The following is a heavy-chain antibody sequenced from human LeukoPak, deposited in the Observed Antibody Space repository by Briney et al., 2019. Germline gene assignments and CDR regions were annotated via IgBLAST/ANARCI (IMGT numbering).Heavy chain of an antibody. Sequence: SETLSLTCTVSGGSISSGSYYWSWIRQPAGKGLEWIGRIYTSGRTHYNPSLKSRVTISVDTSKNQFSVKLRSVPAADTAVYHCARVVPWFGEFSLREYYYYMDVWGKGTTVTISS. CDR2: IYTSGRT. D-gene: IGHD3-10*01. CDR1: GGSISSGSYY. CDR3: ARVVPWFGEFSLREYYYYMDV. V-gene: IGHV4-61*02. J-gene: IGHJ6*03.